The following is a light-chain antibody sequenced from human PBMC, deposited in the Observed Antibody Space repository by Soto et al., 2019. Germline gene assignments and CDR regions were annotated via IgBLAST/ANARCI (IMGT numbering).Light chain of an antibody. Sequence: EIVLTQSPGTLSLSPWERATLSCRASQSVPSKYLAWYQQDPGQAPRLLIYGASNRATGIPDKFSGSGSGTDFTLTISRLEPEDFAVYYCQQYGTSPRTFGQGTKVDIK. CDR1: QSVPSKY. CDR3: QQYGTSPRT. V-gene: IGKV3-20*01. J-gene: IGKJ1*01. CDR2: GAS.